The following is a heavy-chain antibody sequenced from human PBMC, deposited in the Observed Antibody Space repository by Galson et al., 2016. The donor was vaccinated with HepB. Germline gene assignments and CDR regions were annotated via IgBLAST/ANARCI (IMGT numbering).Heavy chain of an antibody. CDR2: VSSDETNK. D-gene: IGHD4-23*01. V-gene: IGHV3-30*03. Sequence: SLRLSCAASGFSFSSYGMHWVRQPPGKGLEWVALVSSDETNKFYADSVKGRFTISRDNSKNMLYLQMHSLRTEDTALYYCASVHSGNPGSDYWGQGTLVTVSS. J-gene: IGHJ4*02. CDR3: ASVHSGNPGSDY. CDR1: GFSFSSYG.